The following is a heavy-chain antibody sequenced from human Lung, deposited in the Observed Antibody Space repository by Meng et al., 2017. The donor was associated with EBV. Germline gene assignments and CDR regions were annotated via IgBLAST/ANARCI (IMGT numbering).Heavy chain of an antibody. CDR1: GYKFEDYG. CDR2: VNGRIGGT. CDR3: ARSVGGATVPGNGDWFDS. D-gene: IGHD3-10*01. J-gene: IGHJ5*01. Sequence: QVQMMQPRXEMKEXXXSFRISCXTSGYKFEDYGITWVRQAAGAGLEWMGWVNGRIGGTIYDQKFQGRVIMTIDPSSNTVYLELTDLRPDDTAIYYCARSVGGATVPGNGDWFDSWGHGTMVIVSS. V-gene: IGHV1-18*01.